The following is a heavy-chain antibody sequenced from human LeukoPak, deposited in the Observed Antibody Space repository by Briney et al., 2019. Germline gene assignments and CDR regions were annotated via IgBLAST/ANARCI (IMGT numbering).Heavy chain of an antibody. CDR2: ISGSGAST. CDR3: ATAPGYYYYGMDV. Sequence: GGSLRLSCAASGFTFSSYAMSWVRQAPGKGLEWVSAISGSGASTYYADSMKGRFTISRDNSKNTLYLQMNSLRAEDTAVYYCATAPGYYYYGMDVWGQGTTVTVSS. V-gene: IGHV3-23*01. CDR1: GFTFSSYA. J-gene: IGHJ6*02.